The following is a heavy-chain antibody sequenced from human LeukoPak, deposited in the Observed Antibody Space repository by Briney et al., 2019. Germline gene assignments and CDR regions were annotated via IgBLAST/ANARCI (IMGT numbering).Heavy chain of an antibody. D-gene: IGHD2-2*01. Sequence: SETLSLTCSVSGGSISSSSYYWGWIRQPPGKGLEWIGSIYYSGRTYYNPSLKSRVTISVDTSKNQFSLKLSSVTAADTAVYYCASPLGYCSSTNCYGDYWGQGTLVTVSS. CDR3: ASPLGYCSSTNCYGDY. V-gene: IGHV4-39*01. CDR1: GGSISSSSYY. J-gene: IGHJ4*02. CDR2: IYYSGRT.